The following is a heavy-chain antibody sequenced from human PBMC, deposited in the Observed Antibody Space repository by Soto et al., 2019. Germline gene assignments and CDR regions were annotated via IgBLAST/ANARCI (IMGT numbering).Heavy chain of an antibody. V-gene: IGHV1-69*13. CDR2: IIPIFGTA. CDR1: GGTFSSYA. Sequence: SVQVSCKASGGTFSSYAISWVRQAPGQGLEWMGGIIPIFGTANYAQKFQGRVTITADESTSTAYMELSSLRSEDTAVYYCARGRYYHDSSCYYEDNWGVPWGQGKLVTV. D-gene: IGHD3-22*01. CDR3: ARGRYYHDSSCYYEDNWGVP. J-gene: IGHJ5*02.